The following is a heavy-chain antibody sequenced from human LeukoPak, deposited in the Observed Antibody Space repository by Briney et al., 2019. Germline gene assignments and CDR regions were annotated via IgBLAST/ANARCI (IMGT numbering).Heavy chain of an antibody. D-gene: IGHD3-9*01. CDR1: GGSISSYY. V-gene: IGHV4-4*09. CDR2: IYTSGST. J-gene: IGHJ6*03. Sequence: ASETLSLTCTVSGGSISSYYWSWIRQPPGKGLEWIGYIYTSGSTNYNPSLKNRVTISVDTSKNQFSLKLSSVTAADTAVYYCAGATDIYYYYMDVWGKGTTVTVSS. CDR3: AGATDIYYYYMDV.